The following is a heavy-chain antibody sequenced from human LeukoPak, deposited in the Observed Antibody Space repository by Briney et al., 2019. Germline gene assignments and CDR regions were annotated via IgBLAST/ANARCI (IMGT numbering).Heavy chain of an antibody. J-gene: IGHJ5*02. D-gene: IGHD1-26*01. CDR3: ARVGWELLNLHFDP. Sequence: GGSLRLSCVASGFTFSDEWMSWVRQAPGKGPEWVASIKKDGSQKYYVDSVKGRFTISRDNAQNSLYLEMSSLSVEDTAIYSCARVGWELLNLHFDPWGQGTLVTVSS. CDR2: IKKDGSQK. V-gene: IGHV3-7*03. CDR1: GFTFSDEW.